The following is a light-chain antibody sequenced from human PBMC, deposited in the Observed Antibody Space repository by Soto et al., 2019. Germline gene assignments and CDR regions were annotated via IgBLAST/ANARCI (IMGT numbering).Light chain of an antibody. CDR3: QQYSNWPKT. CDR2: GAS. Sequence: EIEMTQSPATLSLAPGERVTLSCRASQSVISNYLAWYQQKPGQAPRLLIYGASTRATGIPARFSGSGSGTEFSLTISSLQSEDSAVYFCQQYSNWPKTFGQGTKVDIK. CDR1: QSVISN. V-gene: IGKV3-15*01. J-gene: IGKJ1*01.